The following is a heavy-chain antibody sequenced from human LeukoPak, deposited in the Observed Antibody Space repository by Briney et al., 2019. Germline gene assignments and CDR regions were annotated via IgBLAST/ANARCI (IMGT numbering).Heavy chain of an antibody. CDR3: AKEGYDSSGYYYAYFQH. CDR2: ISTSSSYI. Sequence: GGSLRLSCAASGFTFSSYSMNWVRQAPGKGLEWVSFISTSSSYIHNADSVKGRFTISRENAKNSIYLQMNSLGAEDTAVYYCAKEGYDSSGYYYAYFQHWGQGTLVTVSS. J-gene: IGHJ1*01. CDR1: GFTFSSYS. D-gene: IGHD3-22*01. V-gene: IGHV3-21*04.